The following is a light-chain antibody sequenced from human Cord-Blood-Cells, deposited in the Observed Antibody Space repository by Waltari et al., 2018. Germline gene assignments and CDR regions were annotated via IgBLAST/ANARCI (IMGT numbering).Light chain of an antibody. J-gene: IGKJ4*01. V-gene: IGKV2-29*02. Sequence: DIVITQTQLSPSVTPGQPASISCKSSQSLLPSDGKNYLYWYLQQPGQSPKPLIYEVSSRFSGVPDRFSGSGSGTDFTLKISRVEAEGVGVYYGMEDIHLPLNFGGGTKVEIK. CDR2: EVS. CDR3: MEDIHLPLN. CDR1: QSLLPSDGKNY.